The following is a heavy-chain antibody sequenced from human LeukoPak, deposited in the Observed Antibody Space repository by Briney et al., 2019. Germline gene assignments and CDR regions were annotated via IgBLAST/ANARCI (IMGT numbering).Heavy chain of an antibody. V-gene: IGHV3-23*01. CDR1: GFTFSSYA. CDR3: AREDTMIVVVTNSVDY. Sequence: GGSLRLSCATSGFTFSSYAMSWVRQAPGKGLEWVSAISGSGGSTYYADSVKGRFTISRDNSKNTLYLQMNSLRAEDTAVYYCAREDTMIVVVTNSVDYWGQGTLVTVSS. D-gene: IGHD3-22*01. CDR2: ISGSGGST. J-gene: IGHJ4*02.